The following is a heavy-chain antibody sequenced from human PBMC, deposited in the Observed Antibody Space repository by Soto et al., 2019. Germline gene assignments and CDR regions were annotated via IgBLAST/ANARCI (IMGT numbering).Heavy chain of an antibody. CDR1: GYTFTSYG. D-gene: IGHD3-3*01. CDR2: ISAYNGNT. V-gene: IGHV1-18*01. Sequence: ASVKVSFKASGYTFTSYGISWVRQAPGQGLEWMGWISAYNGNTNYAQKLQGRVTMTTDTSTSTAYMELRSLRSDDTAVYYCARVTRRFLEWLLPDYYGMDVWGQGTTVTVSS. CDR3: ARVTRRFLEWLLPDYYGMDV. J-gene: IGHJ6*02.